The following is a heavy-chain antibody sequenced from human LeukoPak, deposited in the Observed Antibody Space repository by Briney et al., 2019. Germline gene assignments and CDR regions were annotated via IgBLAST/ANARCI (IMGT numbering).Heavy chain of an antibody. D-gene: IGHD6-13*01. Sequence: ASVKVSRKASGYTFTSYGISWVRQAPGQGLEWMGWISAYNGNTNYAQKLQGRVTMTTDTSTSTAYMELRSLRSDDTAVYYCARIGSPGIAAAGTSSMDYWGQGTLVTVSS. V-gene: IGHV1-18*01. CDR1: GYTFTSYG. CDR2: ISAYNGNT. CDR3: ARIGSPGIAAAGTSSMDY. J-gene: IGHJ4*02.